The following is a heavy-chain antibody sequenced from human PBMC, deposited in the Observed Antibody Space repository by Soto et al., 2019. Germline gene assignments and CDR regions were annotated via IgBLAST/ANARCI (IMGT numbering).Heavy chain of an antibody. Sequence: PSETLSLTCTVSGGSISSSSYYWCWIRQPPGKGLEWIGSIYYSGSTYYNPSLKSRVTISVDTSKNQFSLKLSSVTAADTAVYYCASLQCSGGSCYLISDRVRQIIDYWGQGPLVTVSS. J-gene: IGHJ4*02. V-gene: IGHV4-39*01. CDR1: GGSISSSSYY. CDR2: IYYSGST. CDR3: ASLQCSGGSCYLISDRVRQIIDY. D-gene: IGHD2-15*01.